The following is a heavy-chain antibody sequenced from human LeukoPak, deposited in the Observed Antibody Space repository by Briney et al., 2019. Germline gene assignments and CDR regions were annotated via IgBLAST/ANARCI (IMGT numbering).Heavy chain of an antibody. D-gene: IGHD6-6*01. V-gene: IGHV5-51*01. CDR3: AREGRSSSPMDY. Sequence: GESLKISCKGSGYSFNTYWIGWVRQMPGKGLEWMGIIYPGYSDTRYSPSFQGQVTISADKYLSTAYLQGGSLKASDTAMYYCAREGRSSSPMDYWGQGTLVTVSS. CDR2: IYPGYSDT. CDR1: GYSFNTYW. J-gene: IGHJ4*02.